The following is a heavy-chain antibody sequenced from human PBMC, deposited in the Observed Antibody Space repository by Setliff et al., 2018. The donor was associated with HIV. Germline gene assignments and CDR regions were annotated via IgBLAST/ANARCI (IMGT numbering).Heavy chain of an antibody. V-gene: IGHV5-51*01. CDR1: GYNFVDYS. CDR3: ARQGCSSTSCYKDYYYYYGMDV. J-gene: IGHJ6*02. D-gene: IGHD2-2*02. Sequence: GESLKISCQGSGYNFVDYSIAWVRQVPGKGLEWMGIIYPVDSETRYSPSFQGQVTISADKSINTAYLQWTTLKASDSAMYYCARQGCSSTSCYKDYYYYYGMDVWGQGTTVTVSS. CDR2: IYPVDSET.